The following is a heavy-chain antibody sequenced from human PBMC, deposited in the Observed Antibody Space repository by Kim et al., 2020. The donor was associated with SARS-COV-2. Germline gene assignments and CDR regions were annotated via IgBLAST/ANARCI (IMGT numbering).Heavy chain of an antibody. D-gene: IGHD6-13*01. CDR3: AGGSSWSGGYFDY. CDR1: GFTFSSYS. V-gene: IGHV3-21*04. J-gene: IGHJ4*02. Sequence: GGSLRLSCAASGFTFSSYSMNWVRQAPGKGLEWVSSISSSSSYIYYADSVKGRFTISRDNAKNSLYLQMNSLRAEDTAVYYCAGGSSWSGGYFDYWGQGTLVTVSS. CDR2: ISSSSSYI.